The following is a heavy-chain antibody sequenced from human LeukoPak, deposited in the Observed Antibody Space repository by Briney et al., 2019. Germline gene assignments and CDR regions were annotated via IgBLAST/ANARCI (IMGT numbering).Heavy chain of an antibody. CDR1: GYTFTSYD. J-gene: IGHJ6*02. D-gene: IGHD1-1*01. Sequence: GASVKVSRKASGYTFTSYDINWVRQATGQGLEWMGWMDPNSGNTGYAQKFQGRVTMTRNTSISTAYMELSSLRSEDTAVYYCARGRPKTTTGTDYYYYGMDVWGQGTTVTVSS. CDR3: ARGRPKTTTGTDYYYYGMDV. CDR2: MDPNSGNT. V-gene: IGHV1-8*01.